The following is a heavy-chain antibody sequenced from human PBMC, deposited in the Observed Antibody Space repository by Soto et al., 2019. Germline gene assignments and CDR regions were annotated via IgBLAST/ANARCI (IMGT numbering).Heavy chain of an antibody. J-gene: IGHJ4*02. CDR3: ARYCTNGVCPFDY. CDR2: IYSGGST. V-gene: IGHV3-53*05. D-gene: IGHD2-8*01. CDR1: GFTGSSNY. Sequence: GGSLRLSCAASGFTGSSNYMSWVRQAPGKGLEWVSVIYSGGSTYYADSVKGRFTISRDNSKNTLYLQMNSLRAEDTAVYYCARYCTNGVCPFDYWGQGTLVTVSS.